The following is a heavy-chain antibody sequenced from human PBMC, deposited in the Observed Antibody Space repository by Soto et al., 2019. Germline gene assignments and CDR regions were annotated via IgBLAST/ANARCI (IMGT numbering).Heavy chain of an antibody. Sequence: ASVKVSCRASGYTFTSYAMHWVRQAPGQRLEWMGWINAGNGNTKYSQKFQGRVTITRDTSASTAYMELSSLRSEDTAVYYCARALLTIFGGVNYYYYGMDVCGQGTTVTVSS. CDR3: ARALLTIFGGVNYYYYGMDV. J-gene: IGHJ6*02. D-gene: IGHD3-3*01. CDR1: GYTFTSYA. V-gene: IGHV1-3*01. CDR2: INAGNGNT.